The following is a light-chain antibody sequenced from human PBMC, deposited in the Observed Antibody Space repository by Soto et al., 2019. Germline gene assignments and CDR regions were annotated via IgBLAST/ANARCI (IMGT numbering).Light chain of an antibody. CDR3: QQYDSSPYT. CDR2: DAS. J-gene: IGKJ2*01. CDR1: QSVSSSY. V-gene: IGKV3D-20*01. Sequence: EIVLTQSPATLSLSPGERATLSCGASQSVSSSYLAWHQQKPGLAPRLPIYDASSRATGIPDRFSGSGSGTDFTLTITRLEPEDFAVYYCQQYDSSPYTFGHGTKLEIK.